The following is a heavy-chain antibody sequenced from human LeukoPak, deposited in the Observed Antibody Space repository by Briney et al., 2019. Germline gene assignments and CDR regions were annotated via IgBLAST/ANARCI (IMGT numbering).Heavy chain of an antibody. V-gene: IGHV4-34*01. CDR3: ARQGYYYGSGSYYNEAYMDV. Sequence: SETLSLTCTVSGGSISSYYWSWIRQPPGKGLEWIGEINHSGSTNYNPSLKSRVTISVDTSKNQFSLKLSSATAADTAVYYCARQGYYYGSGSYYNEAYMDVWGKGTTVTISS. CDR2: INHSGST. J-gene: IGHJ6*03. D-gene: IGHD3-10*01. CDR1: GGSISSYY.